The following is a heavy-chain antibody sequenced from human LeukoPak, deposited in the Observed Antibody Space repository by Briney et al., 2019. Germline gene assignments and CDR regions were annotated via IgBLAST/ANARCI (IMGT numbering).Heavy chain of an antibody. CDR3: ARGDYYGMDV. V-gene: IGHV3-74*01. J-gene: IGHJ6*02. CDR1: GFTFSSYW. Sequence: GGSLRLSCAASGFTFSSYWMHWVRQAPGKGLLWVSRINSDGTTTYYADSVKGRFTISRDNAKNTLYLQMNSLRAEDTAVYYCARGDYYGMDVWGQGTTVTVSS. CDR2: INSDGTTT.